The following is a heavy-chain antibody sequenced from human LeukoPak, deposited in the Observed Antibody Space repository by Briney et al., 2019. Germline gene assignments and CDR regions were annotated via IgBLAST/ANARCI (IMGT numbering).Heavy chain of an antibody. CDR2: IRTTAEGAKYA. CDR1: GFSFTDYP. D-gene: IGHD3-9*01. V-gene: IGHV3-48*02. Sequence: GGSLRLSCATSGFSFTDYPMNWARQAPGKGLEWISNIRTTAEGAKYAYYADSVKGRVTISRDDGKNTLYLHMNSLRDDDTAVYYCATDLRYAFDYWGQGILVTVSS. CDR3: ATDLRYAFDY. J-gene: IGHJ4*02.